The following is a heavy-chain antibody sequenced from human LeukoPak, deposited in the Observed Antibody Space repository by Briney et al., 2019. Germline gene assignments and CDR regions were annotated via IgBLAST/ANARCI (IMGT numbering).Heavy chain of an antibody. D-gene: IGHD6-13*01. J-gene: IGHJ4*02. CDR1: GFTFTNAW. V-gene: IGHV3-15*01. CDR2: TKSKSDGGTI. CDR3: TTDAGYNSRWYNW. Sequence: GGSLRLSCAASGFTFTNAWMSWVRQAPGKGLEWVGRTKSKSDGGTIEYGAPVKGRFTISRDDSKNTLYLQMNSLKAEDTAVYYCTTDAGYNSRWYNWWGQGTLVTVSS.